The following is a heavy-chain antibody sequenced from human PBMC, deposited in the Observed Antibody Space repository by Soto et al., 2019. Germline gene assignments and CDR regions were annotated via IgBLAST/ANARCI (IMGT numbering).Heavy chain of an antibody. J-gene: IGHJ4*02. CDR1: GGSFSGYY. CDR3: ARVLGTYYDFWSGYYTGPFDY. V-gene: IGHV4-34*01. D-gene: IGHD3-3*01. Sequence: SETLSLTXAVYGGSFSGYYWSWIRQPPGKGLEWIGEINHSGSTNYNPSLKSRVTISVDTSKNQFSLKLSSVTAADTAVYYCARVLGTYYDFWSGYYTGPFDYWGQGTLVTVSS. CDR2: INHSGST.